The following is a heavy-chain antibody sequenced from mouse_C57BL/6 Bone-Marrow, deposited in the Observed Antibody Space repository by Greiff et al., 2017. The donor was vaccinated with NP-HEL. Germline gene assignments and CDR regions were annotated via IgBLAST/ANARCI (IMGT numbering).Heavy chain of an antibody. D-gene: IGHD2-4*01. J-gene: IGHJ4*01. CDR1: GFTFTDYY. CDR2: IRNKANGYTT. V-gene: IGHV7-3*01. CDR3: ARSIYYDYADDPFYAMDY. Sequence: VQLNESGGGLVQPGGSLSLSCAASGFTFTDYYMNWVRQPSGKALEWLGFIRNKANGYTTEYSASVKGRFTISRDNSQSILYLQMNALRAEDSATYFCARSIYYDYADDPFYAMDYWGQGTSVTVSS.